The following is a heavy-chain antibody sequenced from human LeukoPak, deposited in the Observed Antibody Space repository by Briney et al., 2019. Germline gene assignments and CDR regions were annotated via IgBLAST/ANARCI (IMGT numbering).Heavy chain of an antibody. Sequence: PGGSLRLSCAASGFTFANYAMTWVRQAPGKGLEWVSTINPSGESINFADSVRGRFTISRENSKNTLYLQMNSLRDEDTAVYKCAKDRDGSTWYLLNYMDGWRKGTTVSVFS. D-gene: IGHD6-13*01. CDR3: AKDRDGSTWYLLNYMDG. V-gene: IGHV3-23*01. CDR1: GFTFANYA. CDR2: INPSGESI. J-gene: IGHJ6*03.